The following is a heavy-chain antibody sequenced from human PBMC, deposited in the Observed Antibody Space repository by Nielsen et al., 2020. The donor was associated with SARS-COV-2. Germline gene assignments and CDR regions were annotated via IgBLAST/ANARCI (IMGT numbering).Heavy chain of an antibody. V-gene: IGHV3-15*01. CDR3: TSPVDTADY. D-gene: IGHD5-18*01. CDR2: IKSKTDGGTT. CDR1: GFTFSNAW. J-gene: IGHJ4*02. Sequence: GESLKISCAASGFTFSNAWMSWVRQAPGKGLEWVGRIKSKTDGGTTDYAAPVKGRFTTSRDDSKNTLYLQMNSLKTEDTAVYYCTSPVDTADYWGQGTLVTVSS.